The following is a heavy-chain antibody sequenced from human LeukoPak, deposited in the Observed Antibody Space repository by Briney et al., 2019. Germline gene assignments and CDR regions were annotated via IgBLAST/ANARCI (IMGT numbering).Heavy chain of an antibody. Sequence: PGGSLRLSCAASGFTFSDYYMSWIRQAPGKGLEWVSYISSSGRTIDYADSVKGRYTISKDNAKNSLYLQMNSLRAEDTAVYYCARFRLTVTTYAHLDYWGQGTLVTVSS. CDR2: ISSSGRTI. V-gene: IGHV3-11*01. CDR1: GFTFSDYY. CDR3: ARFRLTVTTYAHLDY. D-gene: IGHD4-17*01. J-gene: IGHJ4*02.